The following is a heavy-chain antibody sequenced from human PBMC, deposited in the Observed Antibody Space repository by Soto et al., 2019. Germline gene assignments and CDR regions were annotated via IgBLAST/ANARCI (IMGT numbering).Heavy chain of an antibody. V-gene: IGHV1-18*01. J-gene: IGHJ5*02. CDR2: ISAYDGKT. CDR1: GGTFSSYA. Sequence: ASVKVSCKASGGTFSSYAISWVRQAPGQGLEWMGGISAYDGKTTYAEKFQGRVTLTTDTSTSTAYMELRSLRSDDTAIYYCARDPHEFWTSYWFDPWGQGTPVTVS. D-gene: IGHD3-3*01. CDR3: ARDPHEFWTSYWFDP.